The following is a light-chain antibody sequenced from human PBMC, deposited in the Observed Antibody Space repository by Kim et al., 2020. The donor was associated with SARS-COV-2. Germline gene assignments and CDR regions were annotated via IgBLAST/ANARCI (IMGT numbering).Light chain of an antibody. Sequence: GKTLAIACRRSSGSIASSYVQWFQQRPASAPTTVIYEDHHRPSGVPDRFSGSTDRSSNSASLTISGLEFEDEADYYCQSYDNTNWVLGGGTQLTVL. CDR1: SGSIASSY. V-gene: IGLV6-57*03. CDR3: QSYDNTNWV. CDR2: EDH. J-gene: IGLJ3*02.